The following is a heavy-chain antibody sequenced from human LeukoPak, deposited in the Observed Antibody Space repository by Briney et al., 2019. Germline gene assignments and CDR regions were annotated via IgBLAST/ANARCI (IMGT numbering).Heavy chain of an antibody. Sequence: GASVKVSCKASGYTFTSYGISWVRQAPGQGLEWMGWISAYNGNTNYAQKLQGRVTMTTDTFTSTAYMEQRSLRSDDTAVYYCARSPGGYYDILTGYYMVPYFDYWGQGTLVTVSS. V-gene: IGHV1-18*01. CDR1: GYTFTSYG. CDR2: ISAYNGNT. CDR3: ARSPGGYYDILTGYYMVPYFDY. D-gene: IGHD3-9*01. J-gene: IGHJ4*02.